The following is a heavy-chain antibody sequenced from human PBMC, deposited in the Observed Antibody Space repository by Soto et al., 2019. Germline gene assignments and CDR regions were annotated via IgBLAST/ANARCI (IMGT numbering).Heavy chain of an antibody. CDR1: GGSISSSSYY. V-gene: IGHV2-70*01. CDR3: ARIRSMITFGGVIAYHYGMDV. D-gene: IGHD3-16*02. CDR2: IDWDDDK. J-gene: IGHJ6*02. Sequence: TLSLTCTVSGGSISSSSYYWGWTRQPPGKGLEWIALIDWDDDKYYSTSLKTRLAISKDTSENQVVLTMTNMDPVDTATYYCARIRSMITFGGVIAYHYGMDVWGQGTTVTVSS.